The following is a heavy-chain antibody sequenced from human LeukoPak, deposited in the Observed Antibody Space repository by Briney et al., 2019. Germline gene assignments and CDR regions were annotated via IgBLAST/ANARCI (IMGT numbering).Heavy chain of an antibody. D-gene: IGHD2-2*01. Sequence: SVKVSCKASGGTFSSYAISWVRQAPGQGLEWMRGIIPIFGTANYAQKFQGRVTITADESTSTAYMELSSLRSEDTAVYYCARGYCSSTSCSRANYGMDVWGKGTTVTVSS. CDR3: ARGYCSSTSCSRANYGMDV. CDR1: GGTFSSYA. J-gene: IGHJ6*04. CDR2: IIPIFGTA. V-gene: IGHV1-69*13.